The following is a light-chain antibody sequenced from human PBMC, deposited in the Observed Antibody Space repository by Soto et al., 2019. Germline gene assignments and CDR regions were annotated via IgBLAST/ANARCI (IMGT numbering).Light chain of an antibody. V-gene: IGLV2-8*01. CDR2: EVT. J-gene: IGLJ3*02. Sequence: QSALTQPPSASGSPGQSVTISCTGTSSDVGGYNYVSWYQQHPGEAPKLMVYEVTKRPSGVPDRFSGSKSGNTAALTVSGLHDEDEADYYCSSYAGSNNLVFGGGTKLTVL. CDR3: SSYAGSNNLV. CDR1: SSDVGGYNY.